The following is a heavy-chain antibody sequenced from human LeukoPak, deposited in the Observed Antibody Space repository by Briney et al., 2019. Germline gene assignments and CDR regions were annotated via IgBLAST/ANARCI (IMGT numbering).Heavy chain of an antibody. CDR3: ARDRAYYDASGYYLGY. V-gene: IGHV4-59*12. CDR2: IYYSGST. J-gene: IGHJ4*02. CDR1: GDSTSTYY. Sequence: SETLSLTCTVSGDSTSTYYWSWIRQPPGKGLEWIGYIYYSGSTNYNPSLRSRVTISVDTSKNQFSLILSSVSAADTAVYYCARDRAYYDASGYYLGYWGQGTLVTVSS. D-gene: IGHD3-22*01.